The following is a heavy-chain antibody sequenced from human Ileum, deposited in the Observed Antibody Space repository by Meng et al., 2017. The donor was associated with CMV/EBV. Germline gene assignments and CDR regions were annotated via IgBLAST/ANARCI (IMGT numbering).Heavy chain of an antibody. Sequence: GESLKISCAASGFAFSTYAMNWVRQAPGKGLEWVSTIDATSTWIYYADAVKGRFTISRDNAKNSLYLQMSSLRAEDTALYYCTRDLVAATAPNNWGQGTLVTVSS. CDR2: IDATSTWI. J-gene: IGHJ4*02. CDR3: TRDLVAATAPNN. V-gene: IGHV3-21*01. D-gene: IGHD1-26*01. CDR1: GFAFSTYA.